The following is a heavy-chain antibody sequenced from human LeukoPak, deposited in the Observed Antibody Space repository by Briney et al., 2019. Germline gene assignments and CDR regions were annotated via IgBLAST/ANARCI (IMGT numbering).Heavy chain of an antibody. Sequence: SETLSLTCTVSGGSISSYYWSWIRQPAGKGLEWIGRIYTSGSTNYNPSLKSRVTISVDKSKNQFSLKLSSVTAADTAVYYCASTENYYDSSGYNLEFDYWGQGTLVTVSS. D-gene: IGHD3-22*01. CDR1: GGSISSYY. CDR2: IYTSGST. V-gene: IGHV4-4*07. J-gene: IGHJ4*02. CDR3: ASTENYYDSSGYNLEFDY.